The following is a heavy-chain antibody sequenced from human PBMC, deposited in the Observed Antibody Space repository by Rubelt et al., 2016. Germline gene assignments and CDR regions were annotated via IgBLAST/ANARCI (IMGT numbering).Heavy chain of an antibody. V-gene: IGHV3-66*01. Sequence: PGKGLEWVSVIYSGGSTYYADSVKGRFTISRDNSKNTLYLQMNSLRAEDTAVYYCARGRDIVVVVAADYYYGMDVWGQGTTVTVSS. J-gene: IGHJ6*02. CDR3: ARGRDIVVVVAADYYYGMDV. D-gene: IGHD2-15*01. CDR2: IYSGGST.